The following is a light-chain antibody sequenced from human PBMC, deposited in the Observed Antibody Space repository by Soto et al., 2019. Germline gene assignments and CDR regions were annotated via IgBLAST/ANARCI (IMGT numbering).Light chain of an antibody. Sequence: DIVLTQSPATLSLSPGERATLSCRASQSISSFLAWHQQKPGQAPRLLIYDASNRATGIPARFSGSGSGTDFTLTISSLEPEDFAVYYCQHRYNWPLTFGGGSKVEIK. CDR3: QHRYNWPLT. V-gene: IGKV3-11*01. CDR2: DAS. J-gene: IGKJ4*01. CDR1: QSISSF.